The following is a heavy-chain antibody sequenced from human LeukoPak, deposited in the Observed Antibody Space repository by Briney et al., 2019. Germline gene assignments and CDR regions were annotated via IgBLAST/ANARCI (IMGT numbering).Heavy chain of an antibody. Sequence: GESLKISCKVSGYSFTNYWIGCVRQMPGKGLEWMGIIYPRDSDTRYSPSFQGQVTISADKSISTAYLQWTSLKASDTAMYYCSRPQSGSYPFGYWGQGTLVTVSS. J-gene: IGHJ4*02. CDR2: IYPRDSDT. D-gene: IGHD1-26*01. V-gene: IGHV5-51*01. CDR3: SRPQSGSYPFGY. CDR1: GYSFTNYW.